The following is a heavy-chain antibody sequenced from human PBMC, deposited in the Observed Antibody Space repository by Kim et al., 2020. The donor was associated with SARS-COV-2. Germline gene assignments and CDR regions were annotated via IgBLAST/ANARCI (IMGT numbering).Heavy chain of an antibody. J-gene: IGHJ4*02. CDR2: T. D-gene: IGHD6-13*01. V-gene: IGHV1-2*02. Sequence: TNYAQEFQGRVTMTRDTSISTAYMELSRLRSDDTAVYYCASGSIAAAGVNWGQGTLVTVSS. CDR3: ASGSIAAAGVN.